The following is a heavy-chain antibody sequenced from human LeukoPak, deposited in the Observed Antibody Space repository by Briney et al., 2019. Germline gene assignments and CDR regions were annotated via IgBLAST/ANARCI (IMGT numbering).Heavy chain of an antibody. J-gene: IGHJ6*03. CDR3: ARGAFPGNYYYYMDV. CDR2: IYYSGST. D-gene: IGHD3-10*01. V-gene: IGHV4-39*07. CDR1: GGSISSSSYY. Sequence: SETPSLTCTVSGGSISSSSYYWGWIRQPPGKGLEWIGNIYYSGSTYYNPSLKSRVTMSVDTSKNQFSLRLSSVTAADTAVYYCARGAFPGNYYYYMDVWGKGTTVSVSS.